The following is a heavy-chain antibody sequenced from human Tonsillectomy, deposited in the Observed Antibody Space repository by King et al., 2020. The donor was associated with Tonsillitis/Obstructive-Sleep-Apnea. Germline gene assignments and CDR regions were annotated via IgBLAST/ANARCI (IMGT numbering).Heavy chain of an antibody. CDR3: LTAPGI. CDR1: GFTFSNVW. V-gene: IGHV3-15*01. Sequence: VQLVESGGGLVKPGGSLRLSCAVSGFTFSNVWMNWVRQAPGKGLEWVGHIKSKTDGGTTDYAAPVKGRFTISRDDSKNTLYMEMKSLNTEDTAVYYCLTAPGIWGQGTLVTVSP. D-gene: IGHD6-13*01. J-gene: IGHJ4*02. CDR2: IKSKTDGGTT.